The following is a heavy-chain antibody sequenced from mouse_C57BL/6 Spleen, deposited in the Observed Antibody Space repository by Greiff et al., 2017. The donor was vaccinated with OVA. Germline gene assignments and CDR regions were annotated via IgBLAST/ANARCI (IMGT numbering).Heavy chain of an antibody. V-gene: IGHV1-26*01. CDR2: INPNNGGT. CDR3: ARRAYGNYVGAMDY. Sequence: EVQLQPSGPALVKPGASVQISCKASGYTFTDYYMNWVKQSHGKSLEWIGDINPNNGGTSYNQKFKGKATLTVDKSSSTAYMELRSLTAEDSAVYYCARRAYGNYVGAMDYWGQGTSVTVSS. CDR1: GYTFTDYY. J-gene: IGHJ4*01. D-gene: IGHD2-1*01.